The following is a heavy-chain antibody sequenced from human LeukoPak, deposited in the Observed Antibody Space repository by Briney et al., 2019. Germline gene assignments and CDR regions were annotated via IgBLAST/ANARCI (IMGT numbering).Heavy chain of an antibody. V-gene: IGHV3-66*01. Sequence: GGSLRLSCAASGFTVSSNYMSWVRQAPGKGLEGVSVIYSGGSTYYADSVKGRFTISRDNSKNTLYLQMNSLRAEDTAVYYCATPPGYSSGWYAEYFQHWGQGTLVTVSS. CDR2: IYSGGST. CDR3: ATPPGYSSGWYAEYFQH. J-gene: IGHJ1*01. CDR1: GFTVSSNY. D-gene: IGHD6-19*01.